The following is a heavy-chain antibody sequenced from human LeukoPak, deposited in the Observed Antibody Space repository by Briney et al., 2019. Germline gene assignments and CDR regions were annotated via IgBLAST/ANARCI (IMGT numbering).Heavy chain of an antibody. D-gene: IGHD2-2*01. CDR2: IYNTGST. Sequence: SETLSLTCTVSGDSISTSYWSWIRQPAGKGLEWIGRIYNTGSTNYNPSLKSRVSMSVDTSKNQFSLRLSSVTAADTAVYYCARAKYCGSSSCYSDWFDPWGQGTLVTVSS. J-gene: IGHJ5*02. CDR3: ARAKYCGSSSCYSDWFDP. CDR1: GDSISTSY. V-gene: IGHV4-4*07.